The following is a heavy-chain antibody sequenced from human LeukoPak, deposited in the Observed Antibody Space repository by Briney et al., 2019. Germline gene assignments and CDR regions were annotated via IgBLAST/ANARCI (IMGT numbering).Heavy chain of an antibody. CDR1: GFTFSDYS. Sequence: GRSLRLSCAASGFTFSDYSMSWIRQAPGKGLEWVSYISSSGSTIYYTDSVKGRFTISRDNAKNSLYLQMNSLRAEDTAVYYCARIKGYSRFDIWGQGTMVTVSS. D-gene: IGHD6-13*01. CDR2: ISSSGSTI. J-gene: IGHJ3*02. V-gene: IGHV3-11*04. CDR3: ARIKGYSRFDI.